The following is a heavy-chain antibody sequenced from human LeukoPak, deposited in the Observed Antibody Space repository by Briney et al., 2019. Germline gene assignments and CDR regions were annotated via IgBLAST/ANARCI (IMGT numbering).Heavy chain of an antibody. J-gene: IGHJ6*02. D-gene: IGHD3-22*01. CDR2: IKQDGSEK. V-gene: IGHV3-7*03. CDR1: GFTFSRNW. CDR3: AKDYYDSSGYYYYYYGVDV. Sequence: GGSLRLSCAASGFTFSRNWMSWVRQAPGKGLEWVANIKQDGSEKYYVDSVKGRFTISRDNAKNSLYLQMNSLRAEDTAVYHCAKDYYDSSGYYYYYYGVDVWGQGTTVTVSS.